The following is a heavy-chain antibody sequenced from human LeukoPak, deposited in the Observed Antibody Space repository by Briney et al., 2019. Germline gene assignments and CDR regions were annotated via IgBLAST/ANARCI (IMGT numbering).Heavy chain of an antibody. J-gene: IGHJ5*02. CDR3: AKDHGLWYSSGRFDP. CDR2: ISGSGGST. D-gene: IGHD6-19*01. V-gene: IGHV3-23*01. CDR1: GFTFTSYG. Sequence: PGGSLRLSCAASGFTFTSYGMSWVRQAPGKGLEWVSTISGSGGSTYYADSVKGRFTISRDNSKNTLYLQMNSLRAEDTAVYYCAKDHGLWYSSGRFDPWGQGTLVTVSS.